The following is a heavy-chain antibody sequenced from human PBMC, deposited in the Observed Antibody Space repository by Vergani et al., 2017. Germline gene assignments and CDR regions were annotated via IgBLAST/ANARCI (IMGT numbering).Heavy chain of an antibody. J-gene: IGHJ6*02. D-gene: IGHD3-22*01. Sequence: EVQLVESGGGLVQPGGSLRLSCAASGFTFSSYWMSWVRQAPGKGLEWVANIKQDGSEKYYVDSVKGRFTISRDNAKNSLYLQMNSLRAEDTAVYYCARVLYYDSRGYIDYYYGMDVWGQGTTVTVSS. CDR2: IKQDGSEK. CDR1: GFTFSSYW. V-gene: IGHV3-7*01. CDR3: ARVLYYDSRGYIDYYYGMDV.